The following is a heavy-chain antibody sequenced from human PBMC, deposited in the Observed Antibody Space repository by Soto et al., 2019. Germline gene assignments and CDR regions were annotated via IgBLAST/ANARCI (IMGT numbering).Heavy chain of an antibody. CDR2: ISSGSSYI. J-gene: IGHJ4*02. CDR1: GFTFSSYS. D-gene: IGHD2-21*01. CDR3: ARDTERERGECFY. Sequence: VGSLRLSCAASGFTFSSYSMNWVRQAPGKGLEWVSSISSGSSYIYYADSVKGRFTISRDNAKNSLYLQMNSLRAEDTAVYYCARDTERERGECFYWGQRTLVTVSS. V-gene: IGHV3-21*01.